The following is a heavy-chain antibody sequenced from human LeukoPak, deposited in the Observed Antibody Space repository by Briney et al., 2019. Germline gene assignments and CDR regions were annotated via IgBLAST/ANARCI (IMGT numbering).Heavy chain of an antibody. J-gene: IGHJ3*02. CDR3: ARGLGLIAAASVPYAFDI. CDR1: GFTFDDYA. V-gene: IGHV3-9*01. Sequence: GGSLRLSCAASGFTFDDYAMHWVRQAPGKGLEWVSGISWNSGSIGYADPVKGRFTISRDNAKNTLYLQMNSLRAEDTAVYYCARGLGLIAAASVPYAFDIWGQGTMVTVSS. D-gene: IGHD6-13*01. CDR2: ISWNSGSI.